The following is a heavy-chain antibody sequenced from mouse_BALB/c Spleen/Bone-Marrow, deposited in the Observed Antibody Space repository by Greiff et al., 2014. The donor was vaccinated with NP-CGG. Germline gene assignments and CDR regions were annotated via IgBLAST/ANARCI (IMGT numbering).Heavy chain of an antibody. CDR1: GYTFTSYW. Sequence: DLVKPGASVKLSCKASGYTFTSYWINWIKQRPGQGLEWIGRIPPGSGTTYYNEMFKGKATLTVDTSSTAAYIQLSSLSSEDSAVYFCARGSYHYGSNYPWFAYWGQGTLVTVSA. V-gene: IGHV1S41*01. D-gene: IGHD1-1*01. CDR2: IPPGSGTT. CDR3: ARGSYHYGSNYPWFAY. J-gene: IGHJ3*01.